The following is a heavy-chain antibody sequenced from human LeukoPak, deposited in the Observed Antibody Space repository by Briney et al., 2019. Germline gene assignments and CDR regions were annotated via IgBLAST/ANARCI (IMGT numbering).Heavy chain of an antibody. J-gene: IGHJ4*02. CDR1: GVSISSYY. CDR2: IYTSGST. V-gene: IGHV4-4*07. D-gene: IGHD6-13*01. Sequence: SESLSLTCTVSGVSISSYYWSWIRQPAGKGLEWIGRIYTSGSTNYNPSLKSRVTMSVDTSKNQFSLKLSSVTAADTAVYYCAREIAAAGEFDYWGQGTLVTVSS. CDR3: AREIAAAGEFDY.